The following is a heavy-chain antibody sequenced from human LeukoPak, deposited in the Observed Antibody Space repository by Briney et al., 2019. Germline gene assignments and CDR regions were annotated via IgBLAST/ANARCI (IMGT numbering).Heavy chain of an antibody. CDR3: ARLPAARVFDY. CDR2: IYHSGST. D-gene: IGHD2-2*01. CDR1: GGSISSSNW. Sequence: SETLSLTCAVSGGSISSSNWWSWVRQPPGKGLEWIGEIYHSGSTNYNPSLKSRGTISVDKSRNQFSLKLTSVTAADTAVYYCARLPAARVFDYWGQGTLVTVSS. V-gene: IGHV4-4*02. J-gene: IGHJ4*02.